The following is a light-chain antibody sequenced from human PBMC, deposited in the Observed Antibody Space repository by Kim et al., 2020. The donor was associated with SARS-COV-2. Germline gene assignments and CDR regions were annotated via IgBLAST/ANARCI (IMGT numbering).Light chain of an antibody. Sequence: PPGERATLSCRASQSIGSDLAWYQQKPGQAPRLLIYHASTRATGVPARFSGSGFGTEFSLSISSLQSEDFAVYHCQQYNNWPPITFGGGTKVDIK. CDR1: QSIGSD. V-gene: IGKV3-15*01. CDR3: QQYNNWPPIT. J-gene: IGKJ4*01. CDR2: HAS.